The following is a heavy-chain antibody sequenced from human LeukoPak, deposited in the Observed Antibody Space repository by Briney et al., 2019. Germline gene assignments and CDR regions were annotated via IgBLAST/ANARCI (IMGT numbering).Heavy chain of an antibody. D-gene: IGHD2-2*01. CDR1: GGTFSSYA. CDR2: IIPILGIA. Sequence: SVKVSCKASGGTFSSYAISWVRQAPGQGLEWMGRIIPILGIANYAQKFQGRVTITADKSTSTAYMELSSLRSEDTAVYYCARVAAAMVRWFDPWGQGTLVTASS. V-gene: IGHV1-69*04. CDR3: ARVAAAMVRWFDP. J-gene: IGHJ5*02.